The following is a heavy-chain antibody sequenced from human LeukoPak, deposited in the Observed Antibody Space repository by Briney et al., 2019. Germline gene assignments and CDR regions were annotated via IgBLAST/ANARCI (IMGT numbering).Heavy chain of an antibody. J-gene: IGHJ5*02. Sequence: PGTSLRLSCEGSGFTFRTYGMYWVRQAPGKGLEWVAVISHDGSHKDYADSVKGRFTISRDNSKNTLYLQINSLRVHDTAVYYCAATSGVNWFDPWGQGTLVTVSS. CDR1: GFTFRTYG. CDR3: AATSGVNWFDP. CDR2: ISHDGSHK. V-gene: IGHV3-30*03. D-gene: IGHD1-26*01.